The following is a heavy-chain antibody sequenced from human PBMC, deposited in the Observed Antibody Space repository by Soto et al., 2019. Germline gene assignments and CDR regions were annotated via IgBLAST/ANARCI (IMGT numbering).Heavy chain of an antibody. CDR1: GFTFSSYW. J-gene: IGHJ6*02. CDR3: ARKNTYYYDSSGRMDV. V-gene: IGHV3-74*01. D-gene: IGHD3-22*01. CDR2: INSDGSST. Sequence: GGSLRLSCAASGFTFSSYWMHWVRQAPGKGLVWVSRINSDGSSTSYADSVKGRFTISRDNAKNTLYLQMNSLRDEDTAVYYCARKNTYYYDSSGRMDVWGQGTTVTVS.